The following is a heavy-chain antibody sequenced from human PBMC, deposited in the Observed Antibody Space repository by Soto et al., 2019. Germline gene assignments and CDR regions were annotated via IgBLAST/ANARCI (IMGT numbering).Heavy chain of an antibody. CDR2: ISAYNGNT. CDR1: GYTFTSYA. CDR3: ASGYCSCTSCYDLQSG. D-gene: IGHD2-2*03. Sequence: ASVKVSCKASGYTFTSYAIHWVRQAPGQGLEWMGWISAYNGNTNYAQKLQGRVTMTADTSTSTAYMELRSLRSDDTAVYYCASGYCSCTSCYDLQSGWGQGTLVTVSS. J-gene: IGHJ4*02. V-gene: IGHV1-18*01.